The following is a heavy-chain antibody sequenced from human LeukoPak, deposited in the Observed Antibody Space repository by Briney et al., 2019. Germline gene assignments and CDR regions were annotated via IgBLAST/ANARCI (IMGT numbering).Heavy chain of an antibody. V-gene: IGHV4-4*09. J-gene: IGHJ4*02. D-gene: IGHD1-14*01. Sequence: SETLSLTCTVSGGSISSYFWNWIRQPPGKGLEWIGYIYSSGSTNYNPSLKSRVTISVDTSKNQFSLKLTSVTAADTAVYYCASSGSPRRFDYWGQGTLVTVSS. CDR3: ASSGSPRRFDY. CDR2: IYSSGST. CDR1: GGSISSYF.